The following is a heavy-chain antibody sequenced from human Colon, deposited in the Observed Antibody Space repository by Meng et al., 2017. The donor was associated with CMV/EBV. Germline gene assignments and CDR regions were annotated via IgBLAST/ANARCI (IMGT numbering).Heavy chain of an antibody. CDR3: AKDLSPRELDALDI. V-gene: IGHV3-30*02. J-gene: IGHJ3*02. CDR1: GFTFSSYG. CDR2: LRYDGQNK. Sequence: GESLKISCLTSGFTFSSYGMHWVRQAPGKGLEWVAFLRYDGQNKFYADSVKGRFFISRDNSENTLYLQMNSLKAEDTAVYYCAKDLSPRELDALDIWGQGTMVTVSS. D-gene: IGHD5-24*01.